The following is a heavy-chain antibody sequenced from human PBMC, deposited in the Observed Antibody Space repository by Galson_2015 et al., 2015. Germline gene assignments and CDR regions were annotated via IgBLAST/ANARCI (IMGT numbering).Heavy chain of an antibody. CDR1: GFTFSSYG. Sequence: PRLSCAASGFTFSSYGMHWVRQAPGKGLEWVAVIWYDGSNKYYADSVKGRFTISRDNSKNTLYLQMNSLRAEDTAVYYCARSSGWLNYYFDYWGQGTLVTVSS. J-gene: IGHJ4*02. CDR3: ARSSGWLNYYFDY. CDR2: IWYDGSNK. V-gene: IGHV3-33*01. D-gene: IGHD6-19*01.